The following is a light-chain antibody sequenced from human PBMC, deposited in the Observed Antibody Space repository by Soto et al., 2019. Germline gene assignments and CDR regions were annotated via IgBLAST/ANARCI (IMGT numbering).Light chain of an antibody. V-gene: IGKV3-11*01. J-gene: IGKJ5*01. CDR3: QERSNWPIT. CDR1: RSVSSY. Sequence: EVVLTQSPATLSLSPGESATLSCRATRSVSSYLAWYQQKPGQAPRLLIYDASNRATGIPARFSGSGSGTDFTLTISSLEPEEFAVYYCQERSNWPITVGQGTRLAI. CDR2: DAS.